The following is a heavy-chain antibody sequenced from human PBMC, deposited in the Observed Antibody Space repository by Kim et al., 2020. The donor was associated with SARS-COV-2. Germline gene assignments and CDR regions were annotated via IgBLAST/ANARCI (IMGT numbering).Heavy chain of an antibody. V-gene: IGHV1-69*01. D-gene: IGHD6-19*01. Sequence: QTFQGRVTITADESTSTAYMELSSLRSEDTAVYYCARDRTNSSGGYVSAYWGQGTLVTVSS. J-gene: IGHJ4*02. CDR3: ARDRTNSSGGYVSAY.